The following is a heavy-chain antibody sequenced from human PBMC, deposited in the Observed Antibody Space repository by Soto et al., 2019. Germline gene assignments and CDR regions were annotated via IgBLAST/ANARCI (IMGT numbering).Heavy chain of an antibody. CDR1: GGSISSYY. J-gene: IGHJ4*02. D-gene: IGHD6-6*01. CDR3: AVASIAARYIDY. V-gene: IGHV4-59*01. Sequence: QVQLQESGPGLVKPSETLSLTCTVSGGSISSYYWSWIRQPPGKGLEWIGYIYYSGSTNYNPSLKSRVTISVDTSKNQFSLKLSSVTAADTAVYYCAVASIAARYIDYWGRGTLVTVSS. CDR2: IYYSGST.